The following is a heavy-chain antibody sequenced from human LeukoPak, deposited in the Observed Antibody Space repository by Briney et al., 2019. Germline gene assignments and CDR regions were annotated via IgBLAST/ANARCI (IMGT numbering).Heavy chain of an antibody. CDR3: ARGGDGYIEGYFDY. D-gene: IGHD5-24*01. V-gene: IGHV1-69*13. J-gene: IGHJ4*02. Sequence: SVKVSCKASGGTFSSYAISWVRQAPGQGLEWMGGIIPIFGTANCAQKFQGRVTITADESTSTAYMELSSLRSEDTAVYYCARGGDGYIEGYFDYWGQGTLVTVSS. CDR1: GGTFSSYA. CDR2: IIPIFGTA.